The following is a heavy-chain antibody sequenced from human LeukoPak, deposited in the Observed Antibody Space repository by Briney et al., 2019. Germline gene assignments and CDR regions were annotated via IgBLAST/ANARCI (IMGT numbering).Heavy chain of an antibody. D-gene: IGHD3-3*01. Sequence: PSETLSLTCTVSGGSISSGSYYWSWIRQPAGKGLEWIGRIYTSGSTNYNPSLKSRVTISVDTSKNQFSLKLSSVTAADTAVYYCAREETYYDFWSDYPGDYYYYVDVWGRGTTVTVSS. J-gene: IGHJ6*03. CDR3: AREETYYDFWSDYPGDYYYYVDV. V-gene: IGHV4-61*02. CDR1: GGSISSGSYY. CDR2: IYTSGST.